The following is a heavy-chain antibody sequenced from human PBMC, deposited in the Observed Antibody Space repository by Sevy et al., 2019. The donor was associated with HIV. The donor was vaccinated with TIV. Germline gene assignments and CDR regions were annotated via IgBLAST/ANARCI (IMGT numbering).Heavy chain of an antibody. CDR3: ARDRGEILSSAFDF. J-gene: IGHJ4*02. CDR2: ISYDERNQK. V-gene: IGHV3-30*04. D-gene: IGHD3-16*01. CDR1: AFTFGDYR. Sequence: GGSLRLSCVTSAFTFGDYRTHWLRQAPGKGLEWVAVISYDERNQKYNADSVKGRFTISRDNSKNTLYLQMNSLRAEDTAIYYCARDRGEILSSAFDFWGQGTLVTVSS.